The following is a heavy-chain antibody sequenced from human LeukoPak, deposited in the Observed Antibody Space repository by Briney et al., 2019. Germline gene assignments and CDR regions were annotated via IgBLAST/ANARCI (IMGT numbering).Heavy chain of an antibody. D-gene: IGHD6-13*01. CDR2: IYYSGST. J-gene: IGHJ5*02. Sequence: SETLSLTCTVSGGSISSSSYYWGWIRQPPGKGLEWIGSIYYSGSTYYNPSLKSRVTISVDTSKNQFSLKLSSVTAADTAVYYCARPVPSIAAAGTSHWFDPWGQGTLVTVSS. CDR3: ARPVPSIAAAGTSHWFDP. V-gene: IGHV4-39*01. CDR1: GGSISSSSYY.